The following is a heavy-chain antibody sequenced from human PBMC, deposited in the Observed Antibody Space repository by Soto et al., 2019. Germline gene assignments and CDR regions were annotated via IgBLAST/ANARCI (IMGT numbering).Heavy chain of an antibody. CDR1: GFTFSSYA. Sequence: EVQVLESGGGLAQPGGSMRLSCAVSGFTFSSYAMSWVRQAPGKGPEWVSSISGSGGNTYYADSVKGRFTISRDNPKNTLYLRMNSLRAEDTAVYYCARGRAMVHDAFDIWGHGTLVAVSS. J-gene: IGHJ3*02. V-gene: IGHV3-23*01. CDR3: ARGRAMVHDAFDI. CDR2: ISGSGGNT. D-gene: IGHD5-18*01.